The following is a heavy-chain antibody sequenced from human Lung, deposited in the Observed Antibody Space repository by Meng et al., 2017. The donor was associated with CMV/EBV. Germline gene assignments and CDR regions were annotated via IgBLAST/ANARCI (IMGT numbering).Heavy chain of an antibody. D-gene: IGHD4/OR15-4a*01. CDR3: ARADYLLVHYYYYGMDV. J-gene: IGHJ6*02. CDR1: GYTFTSYG. CDR2: NSAYNGNT. V-gene: IGHV1-18*01. Sequence: ASVXVSCKASGYTFTSYGISWVRQAPGQGLEWMGWNSAYNGNTNYAQKFQGRVTMTTDASTSTAYMELRSLRSDDTAMYFCARADYLLVHYYYYGMDVWGQGTTVIVSS.